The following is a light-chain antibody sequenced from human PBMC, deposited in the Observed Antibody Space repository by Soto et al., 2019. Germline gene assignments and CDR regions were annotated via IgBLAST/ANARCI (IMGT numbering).Light chain of an antibody. CDR1: QSVSSNY. CDR2: GAS. Sequence: EIVLTQSPGTLSLSPGERATLSCRASQSVSSNYLAWYQQKPGQAPRLLIYGASSRATGIPDRFSGSGSGTDFTLTISRLELEDFAVYYCQQYGTSPLTFGGGTKVEIK. V-gene: IGKV3-20*01. CDR3: QQYGTSPLT. J-gene: IGKJ4*01.